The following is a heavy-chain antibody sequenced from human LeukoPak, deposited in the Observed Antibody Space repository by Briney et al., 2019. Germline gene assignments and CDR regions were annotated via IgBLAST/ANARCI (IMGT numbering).Heavy chain of an antibody. CDR1: GFSFGSYG. J-gene: IGHJ4*02. CDR3: ARLIVGAIDY. V-gene: IGHV3-7*01. Sequence: GGSLRLSCAASGFSFGSYGIHWVRQAPGKGLEWAANIKQDGSEKYYVDSVKGRFTISRDNAKNSLYLQMNSLRAEDTAVYYCARLIVGAIDYWGQGTLVTVSS. CDR2: IKQDGSEK. D-gene: IGHD1-26*01.